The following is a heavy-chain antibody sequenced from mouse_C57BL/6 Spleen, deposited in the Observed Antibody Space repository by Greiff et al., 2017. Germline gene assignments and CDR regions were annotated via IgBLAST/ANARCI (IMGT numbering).Heavy chain of an antibody. CDR3: ASYYYGSSWFAY. J-gene: IGHJ3*01. D-gene: IGHD1-1*01. CDR2: IHPNSGST. Sequence: QVQLQQSGAELVKPGASVKLSCKASGYTFTSYWMHWVKQRPGQGLEWIGMIHPNSGSTNYNEKFKSKATLTVDTASSTAYMQLSSLTSEDSAVYYCASYYYGSSWFAYWGQGTLVTVSA. V-gene: IGHV1-64*01. CDR1: GYTFTSYW.